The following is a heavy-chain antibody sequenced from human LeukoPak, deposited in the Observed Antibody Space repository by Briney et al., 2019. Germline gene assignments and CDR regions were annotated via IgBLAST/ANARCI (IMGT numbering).Heavy chain of an antibody. D-gene: IGHD3-22*01. Sequence: SETLSLTCTVSGGSISISSYYWGWIRQPPGKGLEWIERIHYSGTTNYNPSLKSRVTLSVDRFKKQCFLNLNHVTTADTAVYFCARHSYYCDSSGYDCFFDYWGQGTLVTVSS. V-gene: IGHV4-39*01. CDR1: GGSISISSYY. J-gene: IGHJ4*02. CDR3: ARHSYYCDSSGYDCFFDY. CDR2: IHYSGTT.